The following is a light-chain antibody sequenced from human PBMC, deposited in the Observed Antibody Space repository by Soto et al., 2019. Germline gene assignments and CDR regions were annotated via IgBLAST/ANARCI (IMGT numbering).Light chain of an antibody. CDR1: QSFSSSY. CDR3: QQYDKWPTWT. V-gene: IGKV3-20*01. Sequence: DIVLTQSPGTLSLSPGERATLSCRASQSFSSSYLAWYQHKPGQAPRLLIYGASTRAPSIPARFSGSGSGTDFTLTISSLQSEDFAVYYCQQYDKWPTWTFGQGTKVDIK. CDR2: GAS. J-gene: IGKJ1*01.